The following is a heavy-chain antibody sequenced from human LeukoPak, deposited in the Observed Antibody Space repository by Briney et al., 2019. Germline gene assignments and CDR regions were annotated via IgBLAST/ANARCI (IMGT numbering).Heavy chain of an antibody. Sequence: SETLSLTCTVSGCSISSYYWSWIRQPPGKGLEWIGYIYYSGSTNYNPSLKSRVTISVDTSKNQFSLKLTSVTAADTAMYYCARVADYYYYMDVWGKGTTVTVSS. V-gene: IGHV4-59*01. CDR1: GCSISSYY. CDR3: ARVADYYYYMDV. CDR2: IYYSGST. J-gene: IGHJ6*03.